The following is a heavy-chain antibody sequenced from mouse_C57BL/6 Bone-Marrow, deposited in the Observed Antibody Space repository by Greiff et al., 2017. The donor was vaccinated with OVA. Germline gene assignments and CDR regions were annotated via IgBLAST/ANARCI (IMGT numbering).Heavy chain of an antibody. CDR2: IYPRSGNT. V-gene: IGHV1-81*01. J-gene: IGHJ4*01. CDR3: ARSYYGSTLRYAMDY. D-gene: IGHD1-1*01. CDR1: GYTFTSYG. Sequence: QVQLQQSGAELARPGASVKLSCKASGYTFTSYGISWVKQRTGQGLEWIGEIYPRSGNTYYNEKFKGKATLTADKSSSTAYMELRSLTTEDSAVYFCARSYYGSTLRYAMDYWGQGTSVTVSS.